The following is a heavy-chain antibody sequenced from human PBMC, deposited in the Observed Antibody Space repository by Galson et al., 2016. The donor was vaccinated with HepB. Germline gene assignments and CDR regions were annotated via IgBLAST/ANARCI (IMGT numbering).Heavy chain of an antibody. V-gene: IGHV3-23*01. D-gene: IGHD4/OR15-4a*01. CDR3: AKERSDGAGSDY. J-gene: IGHJ4*02. CDR1: SYR. Sequence: SYRMTWVRPAPGKGLEWVSTISGSDYRTYYADSVKGRFTISRDNSKNTLYLQMNSLRDEDTALYYCAKERSDGAGSDYWGQGTLVTVSS. CDR2: ISGSDYRT.